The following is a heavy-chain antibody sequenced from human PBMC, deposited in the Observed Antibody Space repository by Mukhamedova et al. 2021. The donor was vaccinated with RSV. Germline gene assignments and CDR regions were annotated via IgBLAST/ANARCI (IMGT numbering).Heavy chain of an antibody. CDR3: VRGGYCTNTICYRLNAFEI. CDR2: ISSSDKTI. D-gene: IGHD2-2*01. Sequence: PGKGLEWVSYISSSDKTIYYADSVRGRFTISRDNAKSSLYLQMNSLRAEDTAVYYCVRGGYCTNTICYRLNAFEIWGLGPTVTV. J-gene: IGHJ3*02. V-gene: IGHV3-48*03.